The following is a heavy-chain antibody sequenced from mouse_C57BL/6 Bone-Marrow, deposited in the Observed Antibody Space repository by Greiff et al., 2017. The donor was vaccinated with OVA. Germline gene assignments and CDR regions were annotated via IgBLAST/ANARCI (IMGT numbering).Heavy chain of an antibody. Sequence: EVHLVESGGGLVKPGGSLKLSCAASGFTFSSYAMSWVRQTPEKRLEWVATISDGGSYTYYPDNVKGRFTISRDNAKNNLYRQMSHLKSEDTAMYYCARDWSIFAYWGQGTLVTVSA. CDR2: ISDGGSYT. CDR1: GFTFSSYA. J-gene: IGHJ3*01. D-gene: IGHD2-10*02. V-gene: IGHV5-4*01. CDR3: ARDWSIFAY.